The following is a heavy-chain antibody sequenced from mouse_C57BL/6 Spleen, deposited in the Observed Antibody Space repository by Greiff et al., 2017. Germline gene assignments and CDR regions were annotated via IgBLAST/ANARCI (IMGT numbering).Heavy chain of an antibody. V-gene: IGHV3-6*01. Sequence: ESGPGLVKPSQSLSLTCSVTGYSITSGYYWNWIRQFPGNKLEWMGYISYDGSNNYNPSLKNRISITRDTSKNQFFLKLNSVTTEDTATYYCARSLAYWGQGTLVTVSA. CDR1: GYSITSGYY. CDR2: ISYDGSN. CDR3: ARSLAY. D-gene: IGHD6-2*01. J-gene: IGHJ3*01.